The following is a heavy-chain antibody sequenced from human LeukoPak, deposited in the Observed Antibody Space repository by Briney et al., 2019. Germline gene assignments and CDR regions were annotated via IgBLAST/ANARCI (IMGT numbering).Heavy chain of an antibody. CDR2: IIPIFGTA. CDR3: ARQYYYDSSGYYDQGLD. Sequence: SVKVSCKASGYSFTSYGITWVRLAPGRGLEWMGGIIPIFGTANYAQKFQGRVTITADESTSTAYMELSSLRSEDTAVYYCARQYYYDSSGYYDQGLDWGQGTLVTVSS. J-gene: IGHJ4*02. D-gene: IGHD3-22*01. V-gene: IGHV1-69*13. CDR1: GYSFTSYG.